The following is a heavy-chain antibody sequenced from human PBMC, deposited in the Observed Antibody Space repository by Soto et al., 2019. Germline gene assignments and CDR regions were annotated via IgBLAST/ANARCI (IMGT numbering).Heavy chain of an antibody. V-gene: IGHV3-23*01. J-gene: IGHJ4*02. CDR1: GFTFSTYA. D-gene: IGHD1-1*01. CDR2: VSGGSGST. Sequence: EVQLLESGGGLVQPGGSLRLSCAVSGFTFSTYAVTWVRQAPGKGLEWVSGVSGGSGSTHYADSVKGRFTITGDNSKNTVYLQMNSLRVEDTAVYYCAKWNGYGDYWGQGTLVTVSS. CDR3: AKWNGYGDY.